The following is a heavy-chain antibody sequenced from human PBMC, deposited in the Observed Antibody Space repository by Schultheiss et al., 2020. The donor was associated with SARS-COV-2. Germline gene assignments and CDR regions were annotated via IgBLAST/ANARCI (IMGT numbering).Heavy chain of an antibody. CDR1: GGSISSYY. CDR2: IYTSGST. Sequence: GSLRLSCTVSGGSISSYYWSWIRQPPGKGLEWIGRIYTSGSTNYNPSLKSRVTISVDTSKNQFSLKLSSVTAADTAVYYCARDGTTVSYNWFDPWGQGTLVTVSS. J-gene: IGHJ5*02. D-gene: IGHD4-17*01. CDR3: ARDGTTVSYNWFDP. V-gene: IGHV4-4*07.